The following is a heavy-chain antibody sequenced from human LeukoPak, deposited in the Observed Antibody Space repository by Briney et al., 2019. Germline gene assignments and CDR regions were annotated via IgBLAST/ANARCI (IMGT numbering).Heavy chain of an antibody. CDR3: ARGRYGVEMATTDASDI. J-gene: IGHJ3*02. Sequence: PGGSLRLSCAASGFTVSSYWMHWVRRAPGKGLVWVSRINSDGSSTSYADSVKGRFTISRDNAKNTLHLQMNSLRAEDTAVYYCARGRYGVEMATTDASDIWGQGTMVTVSS. CDR2: INSDGSST. D-gene: IGHD5-24*01. CDR1: GFTVSSYW. V-gene: IGHV3-74*01.